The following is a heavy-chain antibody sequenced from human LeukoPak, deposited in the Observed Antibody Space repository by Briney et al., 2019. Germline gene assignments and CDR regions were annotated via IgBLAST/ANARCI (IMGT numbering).Heavy chain of an antibody. CDR1: GYTFTSYD. CDR2: MDGSSGKT. CDR3: ARLYYYASSGYDALDI. Sequence: ASVEVSCKTSGYTFTSYDINWVRQATGQGLEWMGGMDGSSGKTAYAQKFLGRVTITRNTSISTAYMELSSLTSEDTAVYYCARLYYYASSGYDALDIWGQGTMVTVSS. D-gene: IGHD3-22*01. J-gene: IGHJ3*02. V-gene: IGHV1-8*01.